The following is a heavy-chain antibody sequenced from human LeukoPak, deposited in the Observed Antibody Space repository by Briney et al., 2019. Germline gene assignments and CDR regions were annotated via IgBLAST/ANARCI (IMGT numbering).Heavy chain of an antibody. CDR3: AKDRQGFYGSGTYFDY. V-gene: IGHV3-23*01. Sequence: GGSLRLSCAASGFTFNDYAMNWVCQAPGKGLEWVSSISGSGTTTYYADSVEGRFTVSRDSSSNTLYLQMNSLRAEDTAVYYCAKDRQGFYGSGTYFDYWGQGTLVTVSS. D-gene: IGHD3-10*01. CDR2: ISGSGTTT. J-gene: IGHJ4*02. CDR1: GFTFNDYA.